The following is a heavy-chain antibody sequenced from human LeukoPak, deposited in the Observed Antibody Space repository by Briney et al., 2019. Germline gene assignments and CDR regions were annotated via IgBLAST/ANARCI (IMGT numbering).Heavy chain of an antibody. CDR2: IIPILGIA. Sequence: SVKVSCKASGGTFSSYAISWVRQAPGQGLEWMGRIIPILGIANYAQKFQGRVTITADKSTSTAYMELSSLRSEDTAVYYCARIPQSPKMYSGSYGTWFDPWGQGTLVTVSS. V-gene: IGHV1-69*04. D-gene: IGHD1-26*01. CDR3: ARIPQSPKMYSGSYGTWFDP. CDR1: GGTFSSYA. J-gene: IGHJ5*02.